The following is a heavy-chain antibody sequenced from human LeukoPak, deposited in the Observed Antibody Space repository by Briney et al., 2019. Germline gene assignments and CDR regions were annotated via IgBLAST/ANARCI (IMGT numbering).Heavy chain of an antibody. D-gene: IGHD5-24*01. CDR2: IRSKAYGGTT. Sequence: PGGSLRLSCTASGFTFGDYAMSWVRQAPGKGLEWVGFIRSKAYGGTTEYAASVKGRFTISRGDSKSIAYLQMNSLKPEDTAVYYCTRERGDGYKARDYWGQGTLVTVSS. J-gene: IGHJ4*02. V-gene: IGHV3-49*04. CDR3: TRERGDGYKARDY. CDR1: GFTFGDYA.